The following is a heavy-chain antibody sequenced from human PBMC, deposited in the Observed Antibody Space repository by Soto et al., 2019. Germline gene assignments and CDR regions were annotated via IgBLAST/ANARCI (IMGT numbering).Heavy chain of an antibody. CDR2: INWNGGNT. CDR1: GFTFDDYG. CDR3: AREPIDYYDSSGLNSYYFDY. Sequence: PGGSLRFSCAASGFTFDDYGMSWVRQAPGKGLEWVSGINWNGGNTGYADSVKGRFTISRDNAKNSLYLQMNSLRAEDTALYYCAREPIDYYDSSGLNSYYFDYWGQGTLVTVSS. J-gene: IGHJ4*02. V-gene: IGHV3-20*04. D-gene: IGHD3-22*01.